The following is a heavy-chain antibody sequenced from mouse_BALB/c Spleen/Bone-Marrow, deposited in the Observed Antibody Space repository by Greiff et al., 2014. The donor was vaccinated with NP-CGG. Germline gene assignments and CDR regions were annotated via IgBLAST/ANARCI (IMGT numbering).Heavy chain of an antibody. CDR2: ISPNNGGT. CDR3: TRGRTWDFDY. J-gene: IGHJ2*01. Sequence: QVQLQQSGAELVKPGTSVKLSCKASGYTFTTYYMYWVKQRPGQGLEWIGEISPNNGGTNFKEKFKSKATLTVDKSSSTAYMQLSSLTSEDSAVYYCTRGRTWDFDYWGQGTTLTVSS. V-gene: IGHV1S81*02. CDR1: GYTFTTYY. D-gene: IGHD4-1*01.